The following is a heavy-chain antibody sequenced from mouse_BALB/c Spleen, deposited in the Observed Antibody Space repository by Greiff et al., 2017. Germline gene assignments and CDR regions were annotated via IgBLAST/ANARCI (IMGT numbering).Heavy chain of an antibody. V-gene: IGHV2-6-7*01. Sequence: VQGVESGPGLVAPSQSLSITCTVSGFSLTGYGVNWVRQPPGKGLEWLGMIWGDGSTDYNSALKSRLSISKDNSKSQVFLKMNSLQTDDTARYYCARGPYYGNYDYAMDYWGQGTSVTVAS. D-gene: IGHD2-10*01. CDR1: GFSLTGYG. J-gene: IGHJ4*01. CDR2: IWGDGST. CDR3: ARGPYYGNYDYAMDY.